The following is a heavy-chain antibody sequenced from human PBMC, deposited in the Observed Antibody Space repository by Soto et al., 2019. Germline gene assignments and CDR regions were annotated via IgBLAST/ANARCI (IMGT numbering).Heavy chain of an antibody. J-gene: IGHJ4*02. V-gene: IGHV1-24*01. CDR2: CDPEDGET. CDR1: GYTLTALS. CDR3: ATDRTFRRNYDY. Sequence: QVQLVQSGAEVKKPGASVKVSCKVSGYTLTALSMHWVRQAPGTGLEWMGGCDPEDGETIYALKFQGRVTMTEDTPTDAAYMDLSSLRSEDTAVYYCATDRTFRRNYDYWGQGTLVTVSS.